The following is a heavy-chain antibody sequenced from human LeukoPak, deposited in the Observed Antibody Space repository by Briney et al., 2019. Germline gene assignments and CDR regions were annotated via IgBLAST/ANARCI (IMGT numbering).Heavy chain of an antibody. V-gene: IGHV3-48*04. CDR2: ISSSSSTI. CDR1: GFTFSSYS. Sequence: GGSLRLSCAASGFTFSSYSMNWVRQAAGKGLEWGSYISSSSSTIYYADSVKGRFTISRDNAKNSLYLQMTSLRAEDTAVYYCARDLGAYYDILTGPDYWGQGTLVTVSS. J-gene: IGHJ4*02. D-gene: IGHD3-9*01. CDR3: ARDLGAYYDILTGPDY.